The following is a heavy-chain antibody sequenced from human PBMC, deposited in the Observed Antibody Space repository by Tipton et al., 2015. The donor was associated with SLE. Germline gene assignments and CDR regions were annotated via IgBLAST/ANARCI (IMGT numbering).Heavy chain of an antibody. D-gene: IGHD3-3*01. Sequence: SLRLSCAASGFTFSSYGMHWVRQAPGKGLEWMAFIRYDGSNKYYADSGKGRFTISRDNSKNTLYLQMNSLRAEDTAVYYCAKVLEGFWSALGYWGQGTLVTVSS. CDR3: AKVLEGFWSALGY. J-gene: IGHJ4*02. CDR1: GFTFSSYG. CDR2: IRYDGSNK. V-gene: IGHV3-30*02.